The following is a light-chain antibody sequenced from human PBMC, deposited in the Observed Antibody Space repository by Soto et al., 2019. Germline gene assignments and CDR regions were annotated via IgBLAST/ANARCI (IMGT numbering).Light chain of an antibody. J-gene: IGKJ1*01. Sequence: DSQMAQSRSSLYAAGGDILTITCRASQRISSDLNWYQQKPGKAPKVLIYAASTLQSGVPSRFSGSGYGTAFTLTLRSLQPEDSATSYCQQRYSTPRTFGQGTKVDIK. CDR2: AAS. V-gene: IGKV1-39*01. CDR1: QRISSD. CDR3: QQRYSTPRT.